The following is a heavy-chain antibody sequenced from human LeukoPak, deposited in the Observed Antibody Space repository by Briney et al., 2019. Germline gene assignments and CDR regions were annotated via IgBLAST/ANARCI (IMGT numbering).Heavy chain of an antibody. V-gene: IGHV3-30*18. CDR1: GFTFSSYG. CDR3: AKDSGPGSLTTVYYYGMDV. J-gene: IGHJ6*02. D-gene: IGHD4-11*01. Sequence: PGGSLRLSCAASGFTFSSYGMHWVRQAPGKGLEWVAVISYDGSNKYYADSVKGRFTISSDNSKNTLYLQMNSLRAEDTAVYYCAKDSGPGSLTTVYYYGMDVWGQGTTVTVSS. CDR2: ISYDGSNK.